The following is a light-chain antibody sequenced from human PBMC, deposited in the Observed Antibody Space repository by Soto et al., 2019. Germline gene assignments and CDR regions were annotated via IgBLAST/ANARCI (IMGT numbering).Light chain of an antibody. V-gene: IGKV3-20*01. CDR2: SSS. CDR1: QSVRNSL. Sequence: EIVLTQSPCTLSLSPGERATLSCKASQSVRNSLFAWYQQKPGQAHRLLIFSSSIMATGIPDRFSGSVSGTDFTFTISRLEPEDFAVYYCHQYDSSPWTFGEGTKVEIK. CDR3: HQYDSSPWT. J-gene: IGKJ1*01.